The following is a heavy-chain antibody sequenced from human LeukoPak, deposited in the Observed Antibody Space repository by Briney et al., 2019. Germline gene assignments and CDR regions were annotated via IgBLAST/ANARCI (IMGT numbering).Heavy chain of an antibody. CDR1: GITFSNYW. CDR2: INTQGTYT. CDR3: VIDLGDYNDF. D-gene: IGHD2-15*01. V-gene: IGHV3-74*01. Sequence: PGGSLRLSCVVSGITFSNYWMHWVRQDPGRGLLWVSRINTQGTYTNYADSVKGRFTISRDNAKNTLYPQMSSLRADDTAVYYCVIDLGDYNDFWGQGTLVSVSS. J-gene: IGHJ4*02.